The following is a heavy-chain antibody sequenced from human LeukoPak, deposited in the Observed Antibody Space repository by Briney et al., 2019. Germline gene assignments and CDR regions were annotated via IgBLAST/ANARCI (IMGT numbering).Heavy chain of an antibody. CDR2: ISYDGSKN. CDR1: GFTFSSYD. Sequence: GGSLRLSCAASGFTFSSYDMHWVRQAPGKGLEWVAAISYDGSKNYYADLVKGRFTISRDNAKNTLYLQMNSLRAEDTAVYYCARDPQQLGEDYYMDVWGKGTTVTVSS. J-gene: IGHJ6*03. CDR3: ARDPQQLGEDYYMDV. D-gene: IGHD6-13*01. V-gene: IGHV3-30*03.